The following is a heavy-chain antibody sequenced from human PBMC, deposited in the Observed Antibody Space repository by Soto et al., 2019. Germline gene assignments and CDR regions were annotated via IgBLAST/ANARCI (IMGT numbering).Heavy chain of an antibody. CDR2: IWYDGSNK. CDR1: GFTFSSYG. D-gene: IGHD3-16*01. V-gene: IGHV3-33*01. CDR3: ARDPYDYVPRALDY. Sequence: GGSLRLSCAASGFTFSSYGMHWVRQAPGKGLEWVAVIWYDGSNKYYADSVKGRFTISRDNSKNTLYLQMNSLRAEDTAVYYCARDPYDYVPRALDYWGQGTLVTVSS. J-gene: IGHJ4*02.